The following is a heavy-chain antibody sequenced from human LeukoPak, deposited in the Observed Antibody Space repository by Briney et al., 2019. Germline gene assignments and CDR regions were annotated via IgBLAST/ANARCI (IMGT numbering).Heavy chain of an antibody. D-gene: IGHD2/OR15-2a*01. Sequence: KPGGSPRLSCAASGFTFSSYSMSWVRQAPGKGLEWVSSISSSSSNTYYADSVKGRFTISRDNAKNSLYLQMNSLRAEDTAVYYCVRVTFPSFDYWGQGTLVTVSS. V-gene: IGHV3-21*01. CDR3: VRVTFPSFDY. CDR2: ISSSSSNT. CDR1: GFTFSSYS. J-gene: IGHJ4*02.